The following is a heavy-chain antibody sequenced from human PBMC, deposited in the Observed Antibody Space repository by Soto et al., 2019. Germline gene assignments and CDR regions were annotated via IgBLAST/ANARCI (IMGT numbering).Heavy chain of an antibody. J-gene: IGHJ6*02. CDR2: ISYDGSNK. CDR3: ARDRDEYSYGNHYYGMDV. CDR1: GFTFSSYA. V-gene: IGHV3-30-3*01. Sequence: GGSLRLSCAASGFTFSSYAMHWVRQAPGKGLEWVAVISYDGSNKYYADSVKGRFTISRDNSKNTLYLQMNSLRAEDTAVYYCARDRDEYSYGNHYYGMDVWGQGTTVTVSS. D-gene: IGHD5-18*01.